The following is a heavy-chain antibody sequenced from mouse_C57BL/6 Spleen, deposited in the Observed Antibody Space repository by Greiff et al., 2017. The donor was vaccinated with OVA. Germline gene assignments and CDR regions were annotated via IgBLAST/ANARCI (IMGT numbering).Heavy chain of an antibody. Sequence: QVQLKESGAELVRPGTSVKMSCKASGYTFTNYWIGWAKQRPGHGLEWIGDIYPGGGYTNYNEKFKGKATLTADKSSSTAYMQFSSLTSEDSAIYYCARSGYGSSLSYFDYWGQGTTLTVSS. CDR2: IYPGGGYT. D-gene: IGHD1-1*01. V-gene: IGHV1-63*01. J-gene: IGHJ2*01. CDR1: GYTFTNYW. CDR3: ARSGYGSSLSYFDY.